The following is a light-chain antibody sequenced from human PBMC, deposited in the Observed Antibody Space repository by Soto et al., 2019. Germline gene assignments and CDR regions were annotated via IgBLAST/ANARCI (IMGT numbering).Light chain of an antibody. V-gene: IGLV2-11*01. CDR3: CSFAGSYTYV. CDR2: DVT. Sequence: QSVLTQPRSGSGSPGQSVTISCTGTSSDVGGYNYVSWYQQHPGKAPKVMIYDVTKRPSGVPDRFSGSKSGNTASLTISGLQAEDEADYYCCSFAGSYTYVFGTGTKVTVL. CDR1: SSDVGGYNY. J-gene: IGLJ1*01.